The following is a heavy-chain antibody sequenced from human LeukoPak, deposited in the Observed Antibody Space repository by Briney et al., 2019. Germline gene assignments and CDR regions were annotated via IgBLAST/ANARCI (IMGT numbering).Heavy chain of an antibody. CDR1: GYTFTSYD. D-gene: IGHD3-22*01. CDR3: ARVRSHYYDSSGYDYYYYYMDV. V-gene: IGHV1-8*01. Sequence: ASVKVSCKASGYTFTSYDINWVRQATGQGLEWMGWMNPNSGNTGYAQKFQGRVTMTRNTSISTAYMELSSLRSEDTAVYYCARVRSHYYDSSGYDYYYYYMDVWGKGTTVTVYS. J-gene: IGHJ6*03. CDR2: MNPNSGNT.